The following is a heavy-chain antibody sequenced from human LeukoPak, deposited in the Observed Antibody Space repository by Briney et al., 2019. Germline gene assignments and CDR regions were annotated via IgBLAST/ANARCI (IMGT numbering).Heavy chain of an antibody. Sequence: GASVKVSCKASGYTFTIYYMHWVRQAPGQGLEWMGIINPSGGSTSYAQKFQGRVTMTRDTSTSTVYMELSSLRSEDTAVYYCARQSYRGSYLLYWFDPWGQGTLVTVSS. CDR3: ARQSYRGSYLLYWFDP. J-gene: IGHJ5*02. CDR1: GYTFTIYY. V-gene: IGHV1-46*01. D-gene: IGHD1-26*01. CDR2: INPSGGST.